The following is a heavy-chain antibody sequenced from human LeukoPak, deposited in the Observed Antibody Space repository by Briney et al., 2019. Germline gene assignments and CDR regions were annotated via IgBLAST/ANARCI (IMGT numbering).Heavy chain of an antibody. J-gene: IGHJ4*02. V-gene: IGHV1-18*04. CDR3: AREQQLIRGDY. CDR2: ISAYNGNS. D-gene: IGHD6-13*01. CDR1: GYTFTDYY. Sequence: ASVKVSCKTSGYTFTDYYIHWVRQAPGQGLEWMGWISAYNGNSHYTQKFQGRVTMTTDTSTSTAYMELRSLRSDDTAVYYCAREQQLIRGDYWGQGTLVTVSS.